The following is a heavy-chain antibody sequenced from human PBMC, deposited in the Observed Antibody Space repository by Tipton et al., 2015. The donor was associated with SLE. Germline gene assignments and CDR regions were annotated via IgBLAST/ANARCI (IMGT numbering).Heavy chain of an antibody. CDR2: IYYTGST. Sequence: LRLSCAVYGGSFSGYYWSWIRQPPGKGLEWIGYIYYTGSTNYNPSLKSRVTISVDTSKNQFSLQLISATAADTALYYCARLTRSNGPFEYWGQGTLVTVSS. J-gene: IGHJ4*02. V-gene: IGHV4-59*08. CDR3: ARLTRSNGPFEY. D-gene: IGHD1-1*01. CDR1: GGSFSGYY.